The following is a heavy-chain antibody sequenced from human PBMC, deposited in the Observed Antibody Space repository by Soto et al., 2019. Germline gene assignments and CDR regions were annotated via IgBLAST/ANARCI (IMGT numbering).Heavy chain of an antibody. J-gene: IGHJ4*02. CDR2: IYWDDDK. V-gene: IGHV2-5*02. CDR3: AHRPSYCSGGSCYSGFDY. D-gene: IGHD2-15*01. Sequence: QITLKESGPTLVKPTQTLTLTCTFSGFSLSTSGVGVGWIRQPPGKALEWLALIYWDDDKRYSPSLKSRLTITKDTSKNKVVLTMTNMDSVDTATYYCAHRPSYCSGGSCYSGFDYWGQGTLVTVSS. CDR1: GFSLSTSGVG.